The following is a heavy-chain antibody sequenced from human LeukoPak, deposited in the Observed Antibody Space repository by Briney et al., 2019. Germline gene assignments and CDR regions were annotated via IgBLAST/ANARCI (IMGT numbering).Heavy chain of an antibody. V-gene: IGHV4-39*01. J-gene: IGHJ4*02. CDR2: IYYSGST. CDR3: ASQDNTAMVTYYFDY. CDR1: GGSISSSSYY. Sequence: PSETLSLTCTVSGGSISSSSYYWGWIRQPPGKGLEWIGSIYYSGSTYYNPSLKSRVTISIDTSKNQFSLKLSSVTAADTAVYYCASQDNTAMVTYYFDYWGQGTLVTVSS. D-gene: IGHD5-18*01.